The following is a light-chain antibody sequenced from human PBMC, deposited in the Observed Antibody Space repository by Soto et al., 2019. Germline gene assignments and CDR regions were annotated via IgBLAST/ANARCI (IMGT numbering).Light chain of an antibody. CDR2: EVS. Sequence: QSVLTQPASVSGSPGQSITISCTGTSSDVGNYNYVSWYQQYPGRVPKLLIYEVSNRPSGVSNRFSASKSGNTAFLTISGLQTEDEADYYCSSYTSSRPYVFGTGTKVTVL. J-gene: IGLJ1*01. CDR1: SSDVGNYNY. V-gene: IGLV2-14*01. CDR3: SSYTSSRPYV.